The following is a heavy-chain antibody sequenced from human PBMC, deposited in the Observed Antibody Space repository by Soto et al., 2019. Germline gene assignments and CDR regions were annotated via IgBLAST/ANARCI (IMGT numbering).Heavy chain of an antibody. CDR1: GFTFDDYA. D-gene: IGHD4-17*01. V-gene: IGHV3-9*01. Sequence: EVQLVESGGGLVQPGRSLRLSCAASGFTFDDYAMHWVRQAPGKGLEWVSGISWNSGSIGYADSVKGRFTISRDNAKNSLYLQMNSLRAEDTALYYCAKDAGSGGADYGDYEGLFDYWGQGTLVTVSS. CDR3: AKDAGSGGADYGDYEGLFDY. CDR2: ISWNSGSI. J-gene: IGHJ4*02.